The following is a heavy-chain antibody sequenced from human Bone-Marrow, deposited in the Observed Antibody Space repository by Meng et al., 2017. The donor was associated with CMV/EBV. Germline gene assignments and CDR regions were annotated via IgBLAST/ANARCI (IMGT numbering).Heavy chain of an antibody. CDR1: GFTFSSYW. D-gene: IGHD3-3*01. CDR3: ARAGDFWSASDMDD. CDR2: IKQDGSEK. Sequence: GESLKISCAASGFTFSSYWMSWVRQAPGKGLEWVANIKQDGSEKYYVDSVKGRFTISRDNAKNSVYLQMNSLRAEDTAVYYCARAGDFWSASDMDDWGQGTTVTVSS. J-gene: IGHJ6*02. V-gene: IGHV3-7*01.